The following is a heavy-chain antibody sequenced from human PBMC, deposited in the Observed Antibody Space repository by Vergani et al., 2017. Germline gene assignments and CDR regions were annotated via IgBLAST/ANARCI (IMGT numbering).Heavy chain of an antibody. V-gene: IGHV3-23*04. J-gene: IGHJ4*02. Sequence: VQLVESGGGVVQPGGSLRLSCVASGFAFDTYGMHWVRQAPGKGLEWVSGISGSGVSAYYTDSVKGRFTISRDNSKNMLFLQMNNLRTEDTAIYYCARDERVGYGEGGGYWGQGTLVTVSS. CDR3: ARDERVGYGEGGGY. D-gene: IGHD5-12*01. CDR1: GFAFDTYG. CDR2: ISGSGVSA.